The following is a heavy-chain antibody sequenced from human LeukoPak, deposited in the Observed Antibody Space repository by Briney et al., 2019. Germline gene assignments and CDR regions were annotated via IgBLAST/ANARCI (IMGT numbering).Heavy chain of an antibody. CDR2: IIPIFGTA. D-gene: IGHD6-6*01. J-gene: IGHJ6*03. Sequence: ASVKVSCKASGGTFSSYAISWVRQAPGQGLEWMGGIIPIFGTANYAQKFQGRVTITADESTSTAYMELSSLRSEDTAVCYCASGLTDSSSSGGDYYYYYMDVWGKGTTVTVSS. CDR3: ASGLTDSSSSGGDYYYYYMDV. CDR1: GGTFSSYA. V-gene: IGHV1-69*13.